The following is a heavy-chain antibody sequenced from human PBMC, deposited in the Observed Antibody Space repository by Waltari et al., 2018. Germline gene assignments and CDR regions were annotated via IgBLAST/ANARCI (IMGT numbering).Heavy chain of an antibody. CDR3: ARENFETEDWFDP. CDR1: GGSISSGSYS. J-gene: IGHJ5*02. Sequence: QVQLQESGPGLVKPSQTLSLTCTASGGSISSGSYSWTWLRQPARKGLEWIGYIYTRGSNNYNPSLKSRVTISVDTSKNQFSLKLSSVTAADTAVYYCARENFETEDWFDPWGQGTLVTVSS. CDR2: IYTRGSN. V-gene: IGHV4-61*09.